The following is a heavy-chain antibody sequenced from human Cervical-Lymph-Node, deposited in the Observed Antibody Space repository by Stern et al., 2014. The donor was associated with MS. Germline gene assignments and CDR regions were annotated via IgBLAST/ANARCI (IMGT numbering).Heavy chain of an antibody. V-gene: IGHV1-8*01. D-gene: IGHD1-7*01. J-gene: IGHJ4*02. Sequence: QVQLGQSGAEVQKPGASVKASCKASGYTFPKYDIHWVRRATGQGLEWMGWINPDSVDTGFPQKFQGRGTMTRNPSITTAYLELNSLRSEDTAVYYCTRCPRTWGRGTLVTVSS. CDR3: TRCPRT. CDR2: INPDSVDT. CDR1: GYTFPKYD.